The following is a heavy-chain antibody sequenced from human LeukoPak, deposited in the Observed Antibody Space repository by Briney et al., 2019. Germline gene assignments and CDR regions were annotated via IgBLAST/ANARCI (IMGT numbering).Heavy chain of an antibody. Sequence: GGSLRLSCAASGFTFSSYSMNWVRQAPGKGLEWVSSISSSSSYIYYADSVKGRFTISRDNAKNSLYLQMNSLRAEDTAVYYCPRDSSGYSYGLTFDAFDIWGQGTMVTVSS. CDR3: PRDSSGYSYGLTFDAFDI. D-gene: IGHD5-18*01. J-gene: IGHJ3*02. CDR2: ISSSSSYI. V-gene: IGHV3-21*01. CDR1: GFTFSSYS.